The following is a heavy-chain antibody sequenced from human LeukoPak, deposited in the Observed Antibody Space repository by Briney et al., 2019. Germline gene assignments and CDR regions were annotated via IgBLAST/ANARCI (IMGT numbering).Heavy chain of an antibody. Sequence: ASVNVSCKASGYTFTSYGISWVRLAPGQGLEWMGWISAYNGNTNYAQKLQGRVTMTTDTSTSTAYMELRSLRSDDTAVYYCAKFEVVAATGPLYYYYGMDVWGQGTTVTVSS. V-gene: IGHV1-18*01. CDR2: ISAYNGNT. CDR3: AKFEVVAATGPLYYYYGMDV. CDR1: GYTFTSYG. J-gene: IGHJ6*02. D-gene: IGHD2-15*01.